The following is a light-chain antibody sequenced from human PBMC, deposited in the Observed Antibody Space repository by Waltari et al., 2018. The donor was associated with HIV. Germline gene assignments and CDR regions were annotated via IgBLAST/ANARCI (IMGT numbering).Light chain of an antibody. Sequence: QSVLTQPPSASGTPGQRVTISCSGSSSNIGSKYVYWYQQLPGTAPKLLIYRNNPRPSAVPDRFSGSKSGTSASLAISGLRSEDEADYYCAAWDDSMSGPHVVFGGGTKLTVL. J-gene: IGLJ2*01. CDR2: RNN. V-gene: IGLV1-47*01. CDR1: SSNIGSKY. CDR3: AAWDDSMSGPHVV.